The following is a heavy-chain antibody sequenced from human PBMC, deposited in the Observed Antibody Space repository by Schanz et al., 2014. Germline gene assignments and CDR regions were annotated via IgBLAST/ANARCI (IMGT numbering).Heavy chain of an antibody. Sequence: EVQLVESGGGLVKPGGSLKLSCAASGFTFSASAMHWVRQAPGKGLEWVSSISSSSSYISYADSVKGRFTISRDNAKNSLYLQMNSLRVEDTALYYCAREYSSYGTVYYWGQGTLXTVSS. D-gene: IGHD5-12*01. CDR1: GFTFSASA. CDR2: ISSSSSYI. CDR3: AREYSSYGTVYY. V-gene: IGHV3-21*01. J-gene: IGHJ4*02.